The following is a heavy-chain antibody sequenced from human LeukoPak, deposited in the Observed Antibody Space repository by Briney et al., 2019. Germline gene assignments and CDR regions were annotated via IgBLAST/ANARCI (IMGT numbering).Heavy chain of an antibody. CDR2: ISSGGGGT. CDR1: GFTISSYA. CDR3: AKSRSGSYDS. J-gene: IGHJ5*01. V-gene: IGHV3-23*01. Sequence: PGGSLRLSCAASGFTISSYAMNWVRQAPGEGLEWVSSISSGGGGTYYADSVKGRFTISRDNSKNTLYLQMNSLRAEDTAIYYCAKSRSGSYDSWGQGTLVTVSS. D-gene: IGHD1-26*01.